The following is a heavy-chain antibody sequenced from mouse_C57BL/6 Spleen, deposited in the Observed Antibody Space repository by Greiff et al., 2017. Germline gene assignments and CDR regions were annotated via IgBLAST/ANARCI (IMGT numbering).Heavy chain of an antibody. D-gene: IGHD3-3*01. CDR1: GYTFTDYY. CDR2: INPNNGGT. Sequence: EVQLQQSGPELVKPGASVKISCKASGYTFTDYYMNWVKQSHGKSLEWIGDINPNNGGTSYNQKFKGKATLTVDKSSSTAYMELRSLTSEDSAVYYCARGQPLYYYAMDYWGQGTSVTVSS. CDR3: ARGQPLYYYAMDY. J-gene: IGHJ4*01. V-gene: IGHV1-26*01.